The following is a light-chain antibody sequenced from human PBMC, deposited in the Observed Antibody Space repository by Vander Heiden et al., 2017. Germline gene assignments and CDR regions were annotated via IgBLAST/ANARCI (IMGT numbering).Light chain of an antibody. CDR2: DVS. Sequence: QSALTQPRSVSGSPGQSVTISCTGTSNDVGGSNYVSWYKQAPGKAPKRMIYDVSRRPAGVPDRFSASKSGNTASLTISVPQAEDAADYYFSAYAGSDTFGFGGGTKLTVL. CDR1: SNDVGGSNY. J-gene: IGLJ2*01. V-gene: IGLV2-11*01. CDR3: SAYAGSDTFG.